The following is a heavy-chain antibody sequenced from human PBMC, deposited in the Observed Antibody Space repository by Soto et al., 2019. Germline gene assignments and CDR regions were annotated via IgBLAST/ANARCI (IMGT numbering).Heavy chain of an antibody. V-gene: IGHV1-18*04. CDR3: ARDGEYSSSNFDY. J-gene: IGHJ4*02. D-gene: IGHD6-6*01. CDR2: ISVYNGNT. CDR1: GFAFTRYG. Sequence: ASVKDSFKASGFAFTRYGFSWVRQAPGQGLEWMGWISVYNGNTNYAQKLQGRVTMTTDTSTSTAYMELRSLRSDDTAVYYCARDGEYSSSNFDYWGPGTLVTVSS.